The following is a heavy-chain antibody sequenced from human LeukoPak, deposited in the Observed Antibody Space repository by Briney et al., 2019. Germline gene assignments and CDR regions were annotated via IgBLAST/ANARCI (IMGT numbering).Heavy chain of an antibody. Sequence: GGSLRLSCAASGFTFSSYAMSWVRQAPGKGLEWVSTISGSGGSTYYADSVKGRFTISRDNSKNTLYLQMNSLRAEDTAVYYCTKDPAAAGTRFDYWGQGTLASVSS. CDR3: TKDPAAAGTRFDY. D-gene: IGHD6-13*01. CDR2: ISGSGGST. CDR1: GFTFSSYA. V-gene: IGHV3-23*01. J-gene: IGHJ4*02.